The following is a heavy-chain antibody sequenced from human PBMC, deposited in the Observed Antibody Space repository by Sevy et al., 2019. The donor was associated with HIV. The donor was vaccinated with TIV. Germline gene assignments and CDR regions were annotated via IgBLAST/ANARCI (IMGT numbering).Heavy chain of an antibody. J-gene: IGHJ4*02. CDR2: ITPSGGST. Sequence: ASVKVSFKASGYTFTSYYMHWVRQAPGQGLEWMGIITPSGGSTSYAQKFQGRVTMTRDTSTSTVYMELSSLRSEDTAVYYCARDTGDSSGSPYFDYWGQGTLVTVSS. D-gene: IGHD3-22*01. CDR1: GYTFTSYY. V-gene: IGHV1-46*01. CDR3: ARDTGDSSGSPYFDY.